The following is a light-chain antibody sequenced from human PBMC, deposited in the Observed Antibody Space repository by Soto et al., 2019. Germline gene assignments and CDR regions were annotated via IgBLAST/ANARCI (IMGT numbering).Light chain of an antibody. CDR3: QQRSNWPPIT. CDR2: DAS. Sequence: EIVLTHSPATLSLSLWEIATLSCRASQSVSSYLAWYQQKPGQAPRLLIYDASNRATGIPARFSGSGSGTDFTLTISSLEPEDFAVYYCQQRSNWPPITFGQVTRLEIK. CDR1: QSVSSY. J-gene: IGKJ5*01. V-gene: IGKV3-11*01.